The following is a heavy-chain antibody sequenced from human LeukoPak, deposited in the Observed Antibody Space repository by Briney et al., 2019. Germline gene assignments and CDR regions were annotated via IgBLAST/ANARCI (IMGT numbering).Heavy chain of an antibody. Sequence: GGPLRLSCAASGFTFSSYSMNWVRQAPGKGLEWVSSISSSSSYIYYADSVKGRFTISRDNAKNSLYLQMNSLRAEDTAVYYCARDSAHQGFDYWGQGTLVTVSS. CDR1: GFTFSSYS. J-gene: IGHJ4*02. V-gene: IGHV3-21*01. CDR3: ARDSAHQGFDY. CDR2: ISSSSSYI.